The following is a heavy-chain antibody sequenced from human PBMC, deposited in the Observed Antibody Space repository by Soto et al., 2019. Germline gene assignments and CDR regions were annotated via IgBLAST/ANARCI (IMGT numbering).Heavy chain of an antibody. V-gene: IGHV4-4*02. Sequence: SETLSLTCAVSGGSIRSINCWNWVRQPPGKGLEWIGKIHHSGNTNYNPSLKSRVTISLDMPKNHFFLKLDSVTAADTAVYFCARENTRGYRYSFLGPRGWWFGPWGQGTLVT. CDR1: GGSIRSINC. CDR3: ARENTRGYRYSFLGPRGWWFGP. J-gene: IGHJ5*02. CDR2: IHHSGNT. D-gene: IGHD5-18*01.